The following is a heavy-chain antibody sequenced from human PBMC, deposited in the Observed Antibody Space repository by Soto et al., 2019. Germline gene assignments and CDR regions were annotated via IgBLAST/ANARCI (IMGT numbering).Heavy chain of an antibody. CDR1: GGSISSSSYY. D-gene: IGHD6-13*01. V-gene: IGHV4-39*01. CDR2: IYYSGST. CDR3: ARRQSSSWYGL. J-gene: IGHJ4*02. Sequence: XXTLSLPFTVSGGSISSSSYYWGFIRQPPGKGLEWIGSIYYSGSTYYNPSLKSRVTISVDTSKNQFSLKLRSVTAADTAVYYCARRQSSSWYGLWGQGTLVTVSS.